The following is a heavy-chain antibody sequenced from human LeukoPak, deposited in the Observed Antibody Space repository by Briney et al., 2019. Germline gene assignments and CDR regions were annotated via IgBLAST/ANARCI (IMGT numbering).Heavy chain of an antibody. CDR2: ITKSGDQT. V-gene: IGHV3-23*01. J-gene: IGHJ3*02. D-gene: IGHD5-24*01. CDR3: VKSAGKDGYRDVFDI. Sequence: GGSLRLSCAPSGITFSNSALSWVRQAPGKGLEWVSTITKSGDQTHYADSVRGLFTISRDIFKNTLYLQMNSLRAEDTAVYHCVKSAGKDGYRDVFDIWGQGTVVTV. CDR1: GITFSNSA.